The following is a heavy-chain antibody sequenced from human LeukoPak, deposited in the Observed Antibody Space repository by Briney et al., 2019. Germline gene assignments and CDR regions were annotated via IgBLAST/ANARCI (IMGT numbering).Heavy chain of an antibody. CDR3: ARGQGTYDFWSGSSRAYYYMDV. CDR1: GYTFTSYG. Sequence: ASVKVSCKASGYTFTSYGISWVRQAPGQGLEWMGWISAYYGNTNYAQKLQGRVTMTTDTSTSTAYMELRSRRSDDTAVYYCARGQGTYDFWSGSSRAYYYMDVWGKGTTVTVSS. D-gene: IGHD3-3*01. J-gene: IGHJ6*03. V-gene: IGHV1-18*01. CDR2: ISAYYGNT.